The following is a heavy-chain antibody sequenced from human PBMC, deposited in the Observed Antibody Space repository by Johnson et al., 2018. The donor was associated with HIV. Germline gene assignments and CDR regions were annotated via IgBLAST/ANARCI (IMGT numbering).Heavy chain of an antibody. Sequence: QMQLVESGGGVVQPGRSLRLSCAASGFTFSSYAMHWVRQAPGKGLEWVAVISYDGSNKYYADSVKGRFTISRDNSKNTLYLQMNSLRAEDTAVYYCARYMVRGGDAFDIWGQGTMVTVSS. J-gene: IGHJ3*02. CDR3: ARYMVRGGDAFDI. CDR1: GFTFSSYA. CDR2: ISYDGSNK. D-gene: IGHD3-10*01. V-gene: IGHV3-30*14.